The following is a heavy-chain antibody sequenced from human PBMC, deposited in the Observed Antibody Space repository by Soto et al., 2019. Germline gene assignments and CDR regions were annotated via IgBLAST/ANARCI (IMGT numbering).Heavy chain of an antibody. V-gene: IGHV3-33*01. J-gene: IGHJ4*02. D-gene: IGHD2-15*01. CDR1: GFTFSSYG. CDR3: ARVYCSGGSCYNLDY. Sequence: PGGSLRLSCAASGFTFSSYGMHWVRQAPGKGLEWVAVIWYDGSNKYYADSVKGRFTISRDNYKNTLYLQMNSLRAEGTAVYYCARVYCSGGSCYNLDYWGQGTLVMVSS. CDR2: IWYDGSNK.